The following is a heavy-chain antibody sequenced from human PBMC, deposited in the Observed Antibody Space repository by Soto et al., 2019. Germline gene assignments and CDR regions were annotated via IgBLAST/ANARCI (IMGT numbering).Heavy chain of an antibody. D-gene: IGHD4-4*01. CDR1: GYXFTTYW. J-gene: IGHJ6*02. CDR3: ARHEQFYYYYYGMDV. Sequence: EXLKISCKTSGYXFTTYWIAWVRQMPGKGLDWMGIINPGDSDIRYSPSFQGQVTISADNSISTAYLQWSSLKASDTAMYYCARHEQFYYYYYGMDVWAQGTAFTVSS. CDR2: INPGDSDI. V-gene: IGHV5-51*01.